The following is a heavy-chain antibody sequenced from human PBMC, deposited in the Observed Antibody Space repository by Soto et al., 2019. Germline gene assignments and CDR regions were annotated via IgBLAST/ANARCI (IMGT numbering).Heavy chain of an antibody. CDR3: ARPALTYSSGWYYFDY. CDR2: IYYSGST. D-gene: IGHD6-19*01. Sequence: SETLSHTCTVSGGSISSSSYYWGWIRKPPGKGLEWIGSIYYSGSTYYNPSLKSRVTISVDTSKNQFSLKLSSVTAADTAVYYCARPALTYSSGWYYFDYWGQGTLLTVSS. J-gene: IGHJ4*02. CDR1: GGSISSSSYY. V-gene: IGHV4-39*01.